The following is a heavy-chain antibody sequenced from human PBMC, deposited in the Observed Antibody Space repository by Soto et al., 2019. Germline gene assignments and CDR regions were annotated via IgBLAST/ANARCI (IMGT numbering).Heavy chain of an antibody. J-gene: IGHJ4*02. CDR3: RKEKNHDFWSGTPA. CDR2: ISGSGGST. D-gene: IGHD3-3*01. V-gene: IGHV3-23*01. CDR1: GFTFSNYA. Sequence: GGSLRLSCAASGFTFSNYAMSWVRQAPGKGLEWVSAISGSGGSTYYADSVKGRFTISRDNSKNTLYLQMSSLRAEDTAVYFCRKEKNHDFWSGTPAGGQGTLVTVSS.